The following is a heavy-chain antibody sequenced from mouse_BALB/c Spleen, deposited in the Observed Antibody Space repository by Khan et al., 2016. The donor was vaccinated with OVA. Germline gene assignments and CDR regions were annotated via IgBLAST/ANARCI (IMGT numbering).Heavy chain of an antibody. J-gene: IGHJ3*01. V-gene: IGHV3-2*02. D-gene: IGHD3-3*01. CDR1: GYSITSDYA. CDR2: ISYSGSN. Sequence: EVQLVESGPGLVKPSQSLSLTCTVTGYSITSDYAWNWIRQFPGNKLEWMGYISYSGSNSYTPSLKSRISITRDTSKNQFFLQLNSVTTEDTATYYCTGGRTYWGQGTLVTVST. CDR3: TGGRTY.